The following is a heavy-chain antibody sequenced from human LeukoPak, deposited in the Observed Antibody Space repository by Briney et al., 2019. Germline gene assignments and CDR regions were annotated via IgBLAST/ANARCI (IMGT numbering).Heavy chain of an antibody. V-gene: IGHV3-11*01. J-gene: IGHJ6*02. Sequence: GGSLRLSCAASGFTFTDYYMSWIRQAPGKGLEWVSYITNSGTTIYYADSVKGRFTISRDNAKNSLYLQMNSLRAEDTAIYYCARDMTPVKLDYVDDPYAMDVWGQGTTVTVSS. CDR1: GFTFTDYY. D-gene: IGHD4/OR15-4a*01. CDR2: ITNSGTTI. CDR3: ARDMTPVKLDYVDDPYAMDV.